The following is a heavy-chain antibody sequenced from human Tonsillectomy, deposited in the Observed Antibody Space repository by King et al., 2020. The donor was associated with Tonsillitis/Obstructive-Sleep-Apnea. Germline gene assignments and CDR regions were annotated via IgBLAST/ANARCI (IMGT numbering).Heavy chain of an antibody. J-gene: IGHJ3*02. Sequence: VQLVESGGGLVKPGGSLRLSCAASGFSFSKAWMTWVRQAPGKGLEWVGRIKSKTDGGTTDYAAPVKGRFTIPRDDSKNTLYLQMNSLKTEDTAVYYCTTDGQQWLGDGAFDIWGQGTMVTVSS. D-gene: IGHD6-19*01. V-gene: IGHV3-15*01. CDR1: GFSFSKAW. CDR3: TTDGQQWLGDGAFDI. CDR2: IKSKTDGGTT.